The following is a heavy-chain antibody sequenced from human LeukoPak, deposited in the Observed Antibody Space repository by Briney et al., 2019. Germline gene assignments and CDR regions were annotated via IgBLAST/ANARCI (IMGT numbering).Heavy chain of an antibody. CDR3: ARRYCSGRNCYYFDY. CDR2: IYPDDSDT. Sequence: PGESLKISCKGSGYTFPSYWIGWVRQMPGKGLEWMGIIYPDDSDTRYSPSFQGQVTISADKSISTAYLQWSSLKASDTAMYYCARRYCSGRNCYYFDYWGQGTLVTVSS. J-gene: IGHJ4*02. D-gene: IGHD2-15*01. CDR1: GYTFPSYW. V-gene: IGHV5-51*01.